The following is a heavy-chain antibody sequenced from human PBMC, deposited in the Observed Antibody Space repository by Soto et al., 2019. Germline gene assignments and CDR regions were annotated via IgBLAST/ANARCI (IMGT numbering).Heavy chain of an antibody. V-gene: IGHV4-39*07. CDR2: IYYSGST. CDR1: GGSISSSSYY. D-gene: IGHD6-13*01. J-gene: IGHJ4*02. Sequence: SETLSLTCTVSGGSISSSSYYWGWIRQPPGKGLEWIGSIYYSGSTYYNPSLKSRVTISVDTSKNQFSLKLSSVTAADTAMYYCARDRYSSSWYFDYWGQGTLVTVSS. CDR3: ARDRYSSSWYFDY.